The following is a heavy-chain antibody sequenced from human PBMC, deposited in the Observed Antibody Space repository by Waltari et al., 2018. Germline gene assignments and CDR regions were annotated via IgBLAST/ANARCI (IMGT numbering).Heavy chain of an antibody. CDR3: TRDLSWVLFDS. Sequence: EVQLVESGGDLVQPGGSLRLSCAASGFTFGNYWRHGVRQAPGKGRGWVARFRYDGGTQAYADSVKGRFTISRDNAKNTLFLQMSGLGAEDTAVYYCTRDLSWVLFDSWGQGTLVTVSS. CDR2: FRYDGGTQ. V-gene: IGHV3-74*01. D-gene: IGHD6-13*01. J-gene: IGHJ4*02. CDR1: GFTFGNYW.